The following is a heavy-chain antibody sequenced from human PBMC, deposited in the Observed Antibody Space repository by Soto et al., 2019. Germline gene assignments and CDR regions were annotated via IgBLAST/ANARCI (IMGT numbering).Heavy chain of an antibody. J-gene: IGHJ5*02. V-gene: IGHV4-34*01. CDR3: ARGVLWFGAGQFDP. D-gene: IGHD3-10*01. CDR1: GGSFSGYY. CDR2: INHSGST. Sequence: SETLSLTCAVYGGSFSGYYWSWIRQPPGKGLEWIGEINHSGSTNYNPSLKSRVTVSLDTSKNQFSLKLSSVTAADTAVYYCARGVLWFGAGQFDPWGQGTLVTVSS.